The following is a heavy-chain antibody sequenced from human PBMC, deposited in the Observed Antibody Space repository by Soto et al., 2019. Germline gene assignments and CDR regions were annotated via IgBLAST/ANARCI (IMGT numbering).Heavy chain of an antibody. CDR2: INHSGST. Sequence: PSETLSLTCAVYGGSFSGYYWSWIRQPPGKGLEWIGEINHSGSTNYNPSLKSRVTISVDTSKNQFSLKLSSVTAADTAVYYCARLIRYGSGSYYNSGLYYYYYYGMDVWGQGTTVT. CDR3: ARLIRYGSGSYYNSGLYYYYYYGMDV. J-gene: IGHJ6*02. V-gene: IGHV4-34*01. CDR1: GGSFSGYY. D-gene: IGHD3-10*01.